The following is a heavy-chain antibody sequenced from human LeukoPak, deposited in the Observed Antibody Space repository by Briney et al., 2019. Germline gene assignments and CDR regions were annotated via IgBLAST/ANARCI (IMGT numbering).Heavy chain of an antibody. J-gene: IGHJ4*02. CDR1: GGSISSYY. D-gene: IGHD3-3*01. Sequence: SETLSLTCTVSGGSISSYYWSWVRQPPGKGLEWIGYIYYSGSTNYNPSLKSRVTISVDTSKNQFSLKLSSVTAADTAVYYCARHTPGGDPLRSLSPWGQGTLVTVSS. V-gene: IGHV4-59*08. CDR3: ARHTPGGDPLRSLSP. CDR2: IYYSGST.